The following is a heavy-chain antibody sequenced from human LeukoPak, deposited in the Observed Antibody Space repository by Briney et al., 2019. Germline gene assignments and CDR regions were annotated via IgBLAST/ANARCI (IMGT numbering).Heavy chain of an antibody. V-gene: IGHV1-8*01. CDR2: MNPNSGNT. CDR1: GYTFTSYD. Sequence: ASVKVSCKASGYTFTSYDINWGRGATGQRLECMGWMNPNSGNTGYAQKFQGRVTMTRNTSISTAYMELSSLRSEDTAVYYCARGGTYCSGGSCYQNWFDPWGQGTLVTVSS. D-gene: IGHD2-15*01. CDR3: ARGGTYCSGGSCYQNWFDP. J-gene: IGHJ5*02.